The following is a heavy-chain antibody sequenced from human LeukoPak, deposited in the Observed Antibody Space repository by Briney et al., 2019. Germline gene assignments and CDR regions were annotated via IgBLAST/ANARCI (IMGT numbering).Heavy chain of an antibody. D-gene: IGHD1-26*01. CDR3: ATPRSGATTLDY. J-gene: IGHJ4*02. Sequence: GGSLRLSCAASGFTFSSYGMHWVRQAPGKGLEWVAVISYDGSNKYYADSVKGRFTISRDNSKNTLYLQMNSLRAEDTAVYYCATPRSGATTLDYWGQGTLVIVSS. V-gene: IGHV3-30*03. CDR1: GFTFSSYG. CDR2: ISYDGSNK.